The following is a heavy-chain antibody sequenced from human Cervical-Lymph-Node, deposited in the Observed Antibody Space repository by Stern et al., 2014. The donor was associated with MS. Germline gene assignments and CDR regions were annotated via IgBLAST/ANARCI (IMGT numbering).Heavy chain of an antibody. Sequence: EVQLVESGAEVTKPGESLRISCKASGYSFTTNWIGWVRQMPGQGLEWMGIIYPGDSDPRYSPSFQGQVTISADKSISTAYLQWSSLKASDTAMYYCARPLGSYEVFFEYWGQGTLVTVSS. CDR3: ARPLGSYEVFFEY. CDR2: IYPGDSDP. V-gene: IGHV5-51*03. D-gene: IGHD3-10*01. CDR1: GYSFTTNW. J-gene: IGHJ4*02.